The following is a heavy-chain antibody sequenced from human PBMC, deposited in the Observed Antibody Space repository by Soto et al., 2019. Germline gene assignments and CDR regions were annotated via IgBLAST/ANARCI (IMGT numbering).Heavy chain of an antibody. Sequence: EVQLVESGGGLIQPGGSLRLSCAASGFSVNNYMSWVRQAPGKGLEWVSVMYSGGGTWYTDSVKGRFTISRDNSKNTLYLQMNSLRAEDTALYYCASTPSALYDYWGQGTLVTVSS. CDR3: ASTPSALYDY. V-gene: IGHV3-53*01. CDR1: GFSVNNY. D-gene: IGHD3-16*01. J-gene: IGHJ4*02. CDR2: MYSGGGT.